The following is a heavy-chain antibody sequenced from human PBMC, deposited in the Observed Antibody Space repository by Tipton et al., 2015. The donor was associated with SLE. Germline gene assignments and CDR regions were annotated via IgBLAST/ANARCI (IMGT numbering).Heavy chain of an antibody. D-gene: IGHD6-6*01. CDR1: GGSFSGYY. CDR2: INHSGST. J-gene: IGHJ4*02. V-gene: IGHV4-34*01. Sequence: TLSLTCAVYGGSFSGYYWSWIRQPPGKGLEWIGEINHSGSTNYNPSLKSRVTISVDTSKNQFSLKLSSVTAADTAVYYCARRSIAAPFDYWGQGTLVPVSS. CDR3: ARRSIAAPFDY.